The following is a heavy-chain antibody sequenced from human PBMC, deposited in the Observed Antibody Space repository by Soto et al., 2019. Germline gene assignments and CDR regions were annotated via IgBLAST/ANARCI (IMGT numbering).Heavy chain of an antibody. D-gene: IGHD2-2*01. Sequence: ASVKGSCKASGYTFTSYYMHWVRQAPGQGLEWMGIINPSGGSTSYAQKFQGRVTMTRDTSTSTVYMELSSLRSEDTAVYYCARETPRAPNQYGMDVWGQGTTVTVSS. J-gene: IGHJ6*02. CDR1: GYTFTSYY. V-gene: IGHV1-46*01. CDR3: ARETPRAPNQYGMDV. CDR2: INPSGGST.